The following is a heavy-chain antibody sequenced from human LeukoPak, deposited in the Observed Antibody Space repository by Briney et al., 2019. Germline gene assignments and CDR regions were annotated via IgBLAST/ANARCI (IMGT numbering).Heavy chain of an antibody. Sequence: TLSLTCTVSDDSITMYYWTWIRQPPGKALEWLALICWDDDKRYSPSLKSRLTITKDTSKNQVVLTMTNMDPVDTATYYCAHSPPRPRNPDAFDIWGQGTMVTVSS. V-gene: IGHV2-5*08. CDR1: DDSITMYYWT. CDR3: AHSPPRPRNPDAFDI. D-gene: IGHD6-6*01. J-gene: IGHJ3*02. CDR2: ICWDDDK.